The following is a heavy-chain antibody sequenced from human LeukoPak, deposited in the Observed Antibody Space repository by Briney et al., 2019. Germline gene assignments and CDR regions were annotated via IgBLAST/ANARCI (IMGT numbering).Heavy chain of an antibody. D-gene: IGHD4-17*01. Sequence: ASVKVSCKASGYTFTSYGISWVRQAPGQGLEWMGWISAYNGNTNYAQKLQGRVTMTTDTSTSTAYMELRSLRSDDTAVYYCARDLPCHGDEANFDYWGQGTLVTVSS. CDR2: ISAYNGNT. CDR3: ARDLPCHGDEANFDY. J-gene: IGHJ4*02. V-gene: IGHV1-18*01. CDR1: GYTFTSYG.